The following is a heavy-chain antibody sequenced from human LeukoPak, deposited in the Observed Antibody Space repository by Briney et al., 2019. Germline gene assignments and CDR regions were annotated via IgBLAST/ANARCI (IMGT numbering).Heavy chain of an antibody. CDR1: GYTFTSYD. J-gene: IGHJ5*02. V-gene: IGHV1-8*01. Sequence: ASVKVSCKASGYTFTSYDINWVRQATGQGLERMGWMNPNSGNTGYAQKFQGRVTMTRNTSISTAYMELSSLRSEDTAVYYCARAVCSSTSCYTFWFDPWGQGTLVTVSS. D-gene: IGHD2-2*02. CDR3: ARAVCSSTSCYTFWFDP. CDR2: MNPNSGNT.